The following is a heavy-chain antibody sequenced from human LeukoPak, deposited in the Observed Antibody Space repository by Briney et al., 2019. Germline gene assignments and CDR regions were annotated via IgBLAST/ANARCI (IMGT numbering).Heavy chain of an antibody. D-gene: IGHD5-24*01. V-gene: IGHV5-51*01. Sequence: LGESLKISCKVSGYSFTDYWIGWVRQMPGKGLEWMGIMYPDDSDTRYSPSFQGQVTMSADKSISTAYLQWSNLKASDTAMYYSARPREMATMSGFASWGQGTLITVSS. J-gene: IGHJ4*02. CDR1: GYSFTDYW. CDR2: MYPDDSDT. CDR3: ARPREMATMSGFAS.